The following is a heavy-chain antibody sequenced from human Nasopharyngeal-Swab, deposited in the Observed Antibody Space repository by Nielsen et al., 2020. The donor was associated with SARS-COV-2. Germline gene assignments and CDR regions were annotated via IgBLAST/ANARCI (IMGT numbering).Heavy chain of an antibody. V-gene: IGHV3-15*01. J-gene: IGHJ4*02. CDR2: IKSKTDGGTT. D-gene: IGHD5-18*01. CDR1: GFTFSNAW. CDR3: TTGRGYSYGNIYYFDY. Sequence: GGALRLSCAASGFTFSNAWMSWVRQAPGKGREWVGRIKSKTDGGTTDYAAPVKGRFTISRDDSKNTLYLQMNSLKTEDTAVYYCTTGRGYSYGNIYYFDYWGQGTLVTVSS.